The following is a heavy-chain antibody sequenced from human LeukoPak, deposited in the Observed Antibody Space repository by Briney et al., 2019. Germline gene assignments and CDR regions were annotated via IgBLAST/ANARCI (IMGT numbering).Heavy chain of an antibody. J-gene: IGHJ5*02. V-gene: IGHV1-24*01. CDR1: GGTFSSYA. Sequence: GASVKVSCKASGGTFSSYAISWVRQAPGQGLEWMGGFDPEEGEIIYAQKFQGRVIMTEDTSTDTAYMELSSLRSDDTAVYYCATGAITIIRGILSANNWFDPWGQGTLVTVSS. CDR3: ATGAITIIRGILSANNWFDP. D-gene: IGHD3-10*01. CDR2: FDPEEGEI.